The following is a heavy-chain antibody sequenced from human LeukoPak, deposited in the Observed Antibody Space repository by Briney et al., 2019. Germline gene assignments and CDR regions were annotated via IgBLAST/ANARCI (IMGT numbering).Heavy chain of an antibody. CDR2: IYPGDSDT. CDR1: GYSFTSYW. J-gene: IGHJ4*02. Sequence: GESLKISLKGSGYSFTSYWIGWVRQVPGKGLEWMVIIYPGDSDTRYSPSFQGQVTISANKSITTAYLHWSSLKVSDTAMYYCARLPLQVGPLDFWGQGTLVTVSS. V-gene: IGHV5-51*01. CDR3: ARLPLQVGPLDF.